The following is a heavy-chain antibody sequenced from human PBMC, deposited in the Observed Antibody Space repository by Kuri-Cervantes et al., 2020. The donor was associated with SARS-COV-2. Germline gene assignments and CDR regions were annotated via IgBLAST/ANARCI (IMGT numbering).Heavy chain of an antibody. Sequence: ASVKVSCKVSGYTLTELSMHWVRQAPGKGLEWMGGFDPEDGETIYAQKFQGRVTMTEDTSTDTAYMELSSLRSGDTAVYYCATARDIVVVPAASLEIWGQGTRGTVSS. J-gene: IGHJ4*02. V-gene: IGHV1-24*01. CDR1: GYTLTELS. CDR2: FDPEDGET. D-gene: IGHD2-2*01. CDR3: ATARDIVVVPAASLEI.